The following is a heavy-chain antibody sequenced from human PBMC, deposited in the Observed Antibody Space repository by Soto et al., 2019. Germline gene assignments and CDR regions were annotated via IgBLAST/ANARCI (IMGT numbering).Heavy chain of an antibody. V-gene: IGHV4-39*01. CDR3: SRIAVSGPFTGCDN. CDR2: VSYSGST. CDR1: GGALSKSRYQ. D-gene: IGHD6-19*01. Sequence: ASGTLSLTCTVSGGALSKSRYQWGWIRQPPGKGLQWIGSVSYSGSTYYTPSLKSRLTISVDTSKTQSSLRLSSVTAADTAVYYCSRIAVSGPFTGCDNWGRGTLVTVSS. J-gene: IGHJ4*02.